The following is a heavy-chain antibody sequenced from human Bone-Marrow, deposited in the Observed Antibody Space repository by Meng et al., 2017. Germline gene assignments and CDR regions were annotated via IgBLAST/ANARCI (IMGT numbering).Heavy chain of an antibody. CDR1: GYTFTSYG. D-gene: IGHD2-15*01. V-gene: IGHV1-18*01. CDR2: ISAYNGNT. J-gene: IGHJ4*02. Sequence: ASVKVSCKASGYTFTSYGISWVRQAPGQGLEWMGWISAYNGNTNYAQKLQGRVTMTTDTSTGTAYMELRSLRSDDTAVYYCARDGDCSGGSCYHGGDYWGQGTLVTVSS. CDR3: ARDGDCSGGSCYHGGDY.